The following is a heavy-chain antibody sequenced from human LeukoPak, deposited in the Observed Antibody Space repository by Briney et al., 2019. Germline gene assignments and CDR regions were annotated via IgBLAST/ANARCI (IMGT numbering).Heavy chain of an antibody. D-gene: IGHD1-20*01. CDR3: ASSVLTVTYFDY. J-gene: IGHJ4*02. CDR1: GGSFSDYY. CDR2: INHCGST. V-gene: IGHV4-34*01. Sequence: SETLSLTCGVHGGSFSDYYWNWIRQPPGKGLEWIGEINHCGSTNYNPSLKSRVIILIEKSKKQFSLKLSSVTAADTAVYYCASSVLTVTYFDYWGQGTLVTVSS.